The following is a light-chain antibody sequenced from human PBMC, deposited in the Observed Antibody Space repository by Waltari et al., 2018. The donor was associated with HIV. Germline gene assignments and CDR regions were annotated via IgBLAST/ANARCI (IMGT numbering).Light chain of an antibody. CDR1: KLGDKY. CDR2: QDS. CDR3: QAWDSSTVV. J-gene: IGLJ2*01. Sequence: SYELTQPPSVSVSPGQTASITCSGDKLGDKYACWYQQKPGQSPVLVIYQDSKRPSGIPVRFSGSNSGNTATLTISWTQAMDEADYYCQAWDSSTVVFGGGTKLTVL. V-gene: IGLV3-1*01.